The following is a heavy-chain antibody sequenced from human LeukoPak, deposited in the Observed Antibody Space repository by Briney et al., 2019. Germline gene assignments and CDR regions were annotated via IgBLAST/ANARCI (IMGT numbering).Heavy chain of an antibody. Sequence: PSETLSLNCAVYGGSFSGYYWSWIRQPPGKGLEWIGEINHSGSTNYNPSLKSRVTISVDTSKNQFSLKLSSVTAADTAVYYCARQVDYGDYIDYWGQGTLVTVSS. CDR1: GGSFSGYY. CDR2: INHSGST. J-gene: IGHJ4*02. D-gene: IGHD4-17*01. CDR3: ARQVDYGDYIDY. V-gene: IGHV4-34*01.